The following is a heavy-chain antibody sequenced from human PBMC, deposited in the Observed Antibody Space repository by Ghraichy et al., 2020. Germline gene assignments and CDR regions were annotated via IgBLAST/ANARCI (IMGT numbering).Heavy chain of an antibody. CDR1: GFTFSSYA. CDR2: ISGSGGST. D-gene: IGHD1-26*01. V-gene: IGHV3-23*01. J-gene: IGHJ6*02. CDR3: AKATSVGYYYGMDV. Sequence: GGSLRLSCAASGFTFSSYAMSWVRQAPGKGLEWVSAISGSGGSTYYADSVKGRFTISRDNSKNTLYLQMNSLRAEDTAVYYCAKATSVGYYYGMDVWGQGTTVTVSS.